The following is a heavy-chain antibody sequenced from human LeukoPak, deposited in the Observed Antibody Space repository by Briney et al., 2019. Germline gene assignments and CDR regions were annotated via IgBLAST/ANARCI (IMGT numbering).Heavy chain of an antibody. CDR2: ISYDGSNK. V-gene: IGHV3-30*03. CDR3: ATEGGTSGYDSLFDY. D-gene: IGHD5-12*01. J-gene: IGHJ4*02. CDR1: GFTFSSYG. Sequence: GRSLRLSCAASGFTFSSYGMHWVRQAPGKGLEWVAVISYDGSNKYYADSVKGRFTISRDNSKNTLYLQMNSLRAEDTAVYYCATEGGTSGYDSLFDYWGQGTLVTVSS.